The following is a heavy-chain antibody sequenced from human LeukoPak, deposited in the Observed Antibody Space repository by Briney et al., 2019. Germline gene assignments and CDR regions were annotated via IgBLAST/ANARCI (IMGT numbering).Heavy chain of an antibody. CDR1: GGCISSSSYY. CDR3: ARSFYDSRTNWFDP. J-gene: IGHJ5*02. D-gene: IGHD3-22*01. CDR2: IYYSGST. V-gene: IGHV4-39*07. Sequence: SETLSLTCTVSGGCISSSSYYWGWIRQPPGKGLEWIGSIYYSGSTYYNPSLKSRVTISVDTSKNHFSLKLSSVTAADTAVYYCARSFYDSRTNWFDPWGQGTLVTVSS.